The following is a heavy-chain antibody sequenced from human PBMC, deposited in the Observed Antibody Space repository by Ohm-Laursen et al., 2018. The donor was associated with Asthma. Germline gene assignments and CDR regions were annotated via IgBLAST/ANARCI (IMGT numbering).Heavy chain of an antibody. D-gene: IGHD3/OR15-3a*01. V-gene: IGHV3-33*01. Sequence: SLRLSCAASGFTFSSYGMHWVRQAPGKGLEWVAVIWYDGSNKYYADSVKGRFTISRDNAKNSLYLQMNSLRDEDTAVYYCARERDSLLYYYGMDVWGQGTTVTVSS. CDR2: IWYDGSNK. J-gene: IGHJ6*02. CDR1: GFTFSSYG. CDR3: ARERDSLLYYYGMDV.